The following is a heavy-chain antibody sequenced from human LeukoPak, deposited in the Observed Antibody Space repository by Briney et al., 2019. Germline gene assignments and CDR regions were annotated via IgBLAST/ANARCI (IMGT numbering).Heavy chain of an antibody. J-gene: IGHJ4*02. CDR3: ARGIDGACDS. D-gene: IGHD3-10*01. V-gene: IGHV3-23*01. CDR1: GFTFSGYS. CDR2: ITSGYNT. Sequence: GGSLRLSCAASGFTFSGYSMIWVRQAPGRGLEWVSEITSGYNTYYPESVKGRFTVSRDNSKNTVFLQMTSLRAEDTAIYYCARGIDGACDSWGQGILVTVSS.